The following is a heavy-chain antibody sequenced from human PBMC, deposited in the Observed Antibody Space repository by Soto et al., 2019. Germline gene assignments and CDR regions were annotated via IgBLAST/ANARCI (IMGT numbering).Heavy chain of an antibody. CDR2: IGGSGSYT. Sequence: DVHLLESGGGLVQPGGSLRLSCAASGFTFSSYAMGWVRQAPGEGREWVSSIGGSGSYTYYAASVKGRFTISRDNFKSTLYLQMNSLRAEDTAVYYCAKDNLAPYSKGWAIRFDPWGQGTLVTVSS. CDR3: AKDNLAPYSKGWAIRFDP. D-gene: IGHD6-19*01. V-gene: IGHV3-23*01. J-gene: IGHJ5*02. CDR1: GFTFSSYA.